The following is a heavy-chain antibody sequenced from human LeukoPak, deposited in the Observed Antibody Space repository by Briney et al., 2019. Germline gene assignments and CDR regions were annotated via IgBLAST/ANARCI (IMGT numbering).Heavy chain of an antibody. Sequence: PGGSLRLSCAASGFTFSSYAMSWVRQAPGKGLEWVSAISGSGGSTYYADSVKGRFTISRDNSKNTLYLQMNSMRAEDTAVYYCAKGTMVRGVIYDYWGQGTLVTVSS. D-gene: IGHD3-10*01. CDR2: ISGSGGST. CDR1: GFTFSSYA. J-gene: IGHJ4*02. V-gene: IGHV3-23*01. CDR3: AKGTMVRGVIYDY.